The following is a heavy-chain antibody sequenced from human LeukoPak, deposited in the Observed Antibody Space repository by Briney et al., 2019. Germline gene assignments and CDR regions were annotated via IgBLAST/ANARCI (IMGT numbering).Heavy chain of an antibody. Sequence: PGGSLRLSCAASEFTFSRYWMTWVRQAPGKGLEWLSGISPRGGGTYYADSVKGRFTISRDDSKSTLSLQMNSLRVEDTAVYYCARDLAWGAFDYWGQGTLVSVSS. CDR3: ARDLAWGAFDY. V-gene: IGHV3-23*01. J-gene: IGHJ4*02. D-gene: IGHD7-27*01. CDR2: ISPRGGGT. CDR1: EFTFSRYW.